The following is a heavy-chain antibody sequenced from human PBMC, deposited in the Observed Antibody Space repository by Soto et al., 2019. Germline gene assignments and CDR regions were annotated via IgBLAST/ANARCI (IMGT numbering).Heavy chain of an antibody. V-gene: IGHV1-46*01. J-gene: IGHJ6*02. CDR2: INPSSGAT. D-gene: IGHD2-21*01. CDR3: ASRVLCDMDV. Sequence: QEQLVQSGAEVKEPGASLKVSCKASGDTFTSNYIHWVRQAPGQGLEWMGRINPSSGATLYAQKFQGTLTFTTDTSTSTVYMDLNSLKSEDSAVYYCASRVLCDMDVWGQGTTVTVSS. CDR1: GDTFTSNY.